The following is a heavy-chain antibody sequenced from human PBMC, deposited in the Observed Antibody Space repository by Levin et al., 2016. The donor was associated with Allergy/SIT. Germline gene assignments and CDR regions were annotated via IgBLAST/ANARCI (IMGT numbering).Heavy chain of an antibody. J-gene: IGHJ6*02. D-gene: IGHD3-3*01. CDR2: ISNDGSNK. CDR1: GFTFSSYG. Sequence: GESLKISCAASGFTFSSYGMHWVRQAPGKGLEWVAVISNDGSNKYYADSVKGRFTISRDNSKNTLFLQMNSLRAEDTAVYYCARSMNFWSGRAYFYGMDVWGQGTTVTVSS. V-gene: IGHV3-30*03. CDR3: ARSMNFWSGRAYFYGMDV.